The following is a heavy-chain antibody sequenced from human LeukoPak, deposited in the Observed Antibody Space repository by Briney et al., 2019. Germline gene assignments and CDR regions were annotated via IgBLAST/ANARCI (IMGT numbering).Heavy chain of an antibody. V-gene: IGHV4-59*11. CDR3: ARDAY. CDR1: GVSIGSHY. J-gene: IGHJ4*02. Sequence: SETLSLTCTVSGVSIGSHYWSWIRQSPGKGLEWIGCVYNSGTTVYNPSLTGRVTISVDTSKNQYSLNLRSVTAADAAVYYCARDAYWGKGILVTVS. CDR2: VYNSGTT.